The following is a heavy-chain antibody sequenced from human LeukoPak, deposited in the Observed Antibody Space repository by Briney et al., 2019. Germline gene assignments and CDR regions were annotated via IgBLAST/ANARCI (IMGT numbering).Heavy chain of an antibody. CDR3: ARVNWYSGTYYPDF. CDR1: GFIFGDYA. D-gene: IGHD1-26*01. Sequence: PGGSLRHSCTTSGFIFGDYALSWVRQAPGKGLEWVALVWYDGSSKYYADSVKGRFTISRDNAKDSLYLQMNSLRDEDTAVYYCARVNWYSGTYYPDFWGQGTLVTVSS. V-gene: IGHV3-33*01. CDR2: VWYDGSSK. J-gene: IGHJ4*02.